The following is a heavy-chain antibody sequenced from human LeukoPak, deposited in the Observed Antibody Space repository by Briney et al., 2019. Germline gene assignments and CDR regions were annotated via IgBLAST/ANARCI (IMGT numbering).Heavy chain of an antibody. CDR3: ARDCSSTSCYGVRPGGSDY. V-gene: IGHV3-66*01. CDR1: GFTVSSNY. J-gene: IGHJ4*02. D-gene: IGHD2-2*01. Sequence: PGGSLRLSCAASGFTVSSNYMSWVRQAPGKGLEWVSVIYSGGSTYYADSVKGRFTISRDNSKNTLYLQMNSLRAEDTAVYYCARDCSSTSCYGVRPGGSDYWGQGTLVTVSS. CDR2: IYSGGST.